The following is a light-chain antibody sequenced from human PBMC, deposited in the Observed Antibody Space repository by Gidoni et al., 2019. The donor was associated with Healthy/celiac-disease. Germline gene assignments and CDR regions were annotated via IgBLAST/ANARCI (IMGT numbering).Light chain of an antibody. V-gene: IGKV3-20*01. CDR3: QQYGSSPWT. J-gene: IGKJ1*01. CDR1: QSVSSSY. Sequence: EIVLTHSPGTLSLSPGERATLSCRASQSVSSSYLAWYQKKPGQAPRLLIYGASSRATGIPDRFSGSGSGTDFTLTISRLEPEDFAVYYCQQYGSSPWTFXQXTKVEIK. CDR2: GAS.